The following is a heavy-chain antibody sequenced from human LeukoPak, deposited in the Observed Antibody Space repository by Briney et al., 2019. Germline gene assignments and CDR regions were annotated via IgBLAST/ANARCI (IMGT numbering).Heavy chain of an antibody. D-gene: IGHD3-22*01. Sequence: ASVKVSCKASGYTFTSYYMHWVRQAPGQGLEWMGIINPSGGSTSYAQKFQGRVTMTRDTSTSTVYMELSSLRSEDTAVYYCAREYSRYYYDSSGSSFDYWGQGTLVTVSS. CDR3: AREYSRYYYDSSGSSFDY. CDR2: INPSGGST. J-gene: IGHJ4*02. CDR1: GYTFTSYY. V-gene: IGHV1-46*01.